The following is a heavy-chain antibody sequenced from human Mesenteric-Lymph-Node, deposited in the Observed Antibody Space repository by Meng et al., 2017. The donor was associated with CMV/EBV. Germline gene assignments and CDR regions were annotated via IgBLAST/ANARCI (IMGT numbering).Heavy chain of an antibody. V-gene: IGHV1-3*01. CDR2: ILAGKGNT. CDR1: TFSHYA. CDR3: ARDLIDKGSSGWPVGFDY. J-gene: IGHJ4*02. D-gene: IGHD6-19*01. Sequence: TFSHYAIHWVRQAPGQGLEWMGWILAGKGNTKSSQKFQDRITITRDTSASTAYMELSSLRSEDTAVYYCARDLIDKGSSGWPVGFDYWGQGTLVTVSS.